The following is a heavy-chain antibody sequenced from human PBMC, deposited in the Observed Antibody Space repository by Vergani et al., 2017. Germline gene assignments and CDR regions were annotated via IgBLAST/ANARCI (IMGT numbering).Heavy chain of an antibody. CDR2: IIPIFGTA. J-gene: IGHJ4*02. CDR3: ARWASAAPGGKGYFDY. Sequence: QVQLVQSGAEVKKPGSSVKVSCKASGGTFSSYAISWVRQAPGQGLEWMGGIIPIFGTANYAQKFQGRVTITADESTSTAYMELSSLRPADTAVYYCARWASAAPGGKGYFDYWGQGTLVTVSS. D-gene: IGHD2-2*01. V-gene: IGHV1-69*01. CDR1: GGTFSSYA.